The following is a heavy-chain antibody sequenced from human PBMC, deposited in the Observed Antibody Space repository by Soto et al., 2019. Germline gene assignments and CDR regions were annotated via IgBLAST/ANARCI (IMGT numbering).Heavy chain of an antibody. CDR1: GCTFTSYY. CDR2: INPSGGST. CDR3: ARERIVVVPAALPGYDY. V-gene: IGHV1-46*01. Sequence: ASVKVSCKASGCTFTSYYMHWVRQAPGQGLEWMGIINPSGGSTSYAQKFQGRVTMTRDTSTSTVYMELSSLRSEDTAVYYCARERIVVVPAALPGYDYWGQGTLVTVSS. J-gene: IGHJ4*02. D-gene: IGHD2-2*02.